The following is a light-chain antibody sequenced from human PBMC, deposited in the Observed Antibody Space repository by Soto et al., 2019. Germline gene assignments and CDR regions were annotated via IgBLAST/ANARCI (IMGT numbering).Light chain of an antibody. CDR2: DAS. Sequence: DIQMTQSPSTLSASVGDSVTITCRASQSISSWLAWYRKKLGRAPRLLIYDASSLDSGVPSRFSGSGYGTEFTLTISSLQPDDFATYYCQQYNTYSSLTFGGGTKVEIK. CDR1: QSISSW. J-gene: IGKJ4*01. V-gene: IGKV1-5*01. CDR3: QQYNTYSSLT.